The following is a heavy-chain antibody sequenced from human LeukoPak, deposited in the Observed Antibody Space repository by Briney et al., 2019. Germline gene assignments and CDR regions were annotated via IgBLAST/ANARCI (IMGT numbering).Heavy chain of an antibody. V-gene: IGHV4-34*01. CDR2: INHSGST. CDR1: GESFSGYY. J-gene: IGHJ6*04. CDR3: ARGITEVVVPAAPYYYYGMDV. Sequence: SETLSLTCAVYGESFSGYYWSWIRQPPGKGLEWIGEINHSGSTNYNPSLKSRVTISVDTSKNQFSLKLSSVTAADTAVYYCARGITEVVVPAAPYYYYGMDVWGKGTTVTVSS. D-gene: IGHD2-2*01.